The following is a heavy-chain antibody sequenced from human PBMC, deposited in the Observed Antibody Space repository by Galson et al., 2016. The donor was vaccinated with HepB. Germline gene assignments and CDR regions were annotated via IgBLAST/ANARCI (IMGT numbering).Heavy chain of an antibody. D-gene: IGHD5-18*01. CDR1: GGSISSGGYY. V-gene: IGHV4-61*08. CDR3: AKDGKEPWFGNGFDP. J-gene: IGHJ5*02. Sequence: SETLSLTCTVSGGSISSGGYYWTWIRQHPGKGLEWIGYISYSGSTYYNPSLKSRVTVSIDTSTNQFSLKLSSVTAADTGVYFCAKDGKEPWFGNGFDPWGQGTLVTASS. CDR2: ISYSGST.